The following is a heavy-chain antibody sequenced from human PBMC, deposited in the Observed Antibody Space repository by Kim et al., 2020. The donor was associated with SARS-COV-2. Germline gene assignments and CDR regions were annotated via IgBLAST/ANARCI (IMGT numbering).Heavy chain of an antibody. Sequence: GGSLRLSCAASGFTVSSNYMSWVRQAPGKGLEWVSVIYSGGSTYYADSVKGRFTISRDNSKNTLYLQMNSLRAEDTAVYYCARGFRPYYYGMDVWGQGTTVTVSS. CDR1: GFTVSSNY. CDR2: IYSGGST. V-gene: IGHV3-53*01. J-gene: IGHJ6*02. D-gene: IGHD3-10*01. CDR3: ARGFRPYYYGMDV.